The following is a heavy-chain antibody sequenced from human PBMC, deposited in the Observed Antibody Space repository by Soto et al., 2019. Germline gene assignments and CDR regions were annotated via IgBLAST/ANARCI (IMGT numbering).Heavy chain of an antibody. V-gene: IGHV1-69*13. CDR3: AREGRSSCCWYYCGC. CDR2: IIPIFGTA. J-gene: IGHJ4*02. D-gene: IGHD6-13*01. CDR1: GGTFSSYA. Sequence: SVKVSCKASGGTFSSYAISWVRQAPGQGPEWMGGIIPIFGTANYAQKFQGRVTITADESTSTAYMELSSLRSEDTAVYYCAREGRSSCCWYYCGCWGQGTRVVFCS.